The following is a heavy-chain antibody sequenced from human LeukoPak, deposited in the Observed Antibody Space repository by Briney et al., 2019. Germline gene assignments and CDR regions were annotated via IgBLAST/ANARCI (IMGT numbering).Heavy chain of an antibody. V-gene: IGHV4-59*01. CDR3: ARLLWFGELLYEGYYFDY. CDR2: IYYSGST. D-gene: IGHD3-10*01. J-gene: IGHJ4*02. CDR1: GGSIGSYY. Sequence: SETLSLTCTVSGGSIGSYYWSWIRQPPGKGLEWIGYIYYSGSTNYNPSLKSRVTISVDTSKNQFSLKLSSVTAADTAVYYCARLLWFGELLYEGYYFDYWGQGTLVTVSS.